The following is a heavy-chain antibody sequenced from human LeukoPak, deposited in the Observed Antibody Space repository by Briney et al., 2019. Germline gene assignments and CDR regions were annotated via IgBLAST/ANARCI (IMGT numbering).Heavy chain of an antibody. J-gene: IGHJ5*02. V-gene: IGHV4-34*01. CDR1: GGSFSGYY. D-gene: IGHD1-1*01. Sequence: SETLSLTCAVYGGSFSGYYWSWIRQPPGKGLEWIGEINHSGSTNYNPSLKSRVTISVDTSKNQFSLKLSSVTAADTAVYYCARFQERNWFAPWGQGTLVTVSS. CDR3: ARFQERNWFAP. CDR2: INHSGST.